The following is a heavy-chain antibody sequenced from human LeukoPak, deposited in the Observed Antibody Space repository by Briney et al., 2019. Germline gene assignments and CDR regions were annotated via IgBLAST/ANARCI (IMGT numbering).Heavy chain of an antibody. CDR2: INPSGGST. D-gene: IGHD3-22*01. J-gene: IGHJ4*02. Sequence: ASVKVSCKASGYTFTGYYMHWVRQAPGQGLEWMGIINPSGGSTSYAQKFQGRVTMTRDTSTSTVYMELSSLRSEDTAVYYCAREVTMIVVVTRGYFDYWGQGTLVTVSS. V-gene: IGHV1-46*01. CDR1: GYTFTGYY. CDR3: AREVTMIVVVTRGYFDY.